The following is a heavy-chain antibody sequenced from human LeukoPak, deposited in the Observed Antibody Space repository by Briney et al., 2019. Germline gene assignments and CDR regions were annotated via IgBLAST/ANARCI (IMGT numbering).Heavy chain of an antibody. Sequence: SVKVSCKASGFTFTSSAVQWVRQARGQRLEWIGWIVVGSGNTNYAQKFQERVTITRDMSTSTAYMELSSLRSEDTAVYYCAKGLSATSMGIDYWGQGTLVTVSS. CDR3: AKGLSATSMGIDY. J-gene: IGHJ4*02. CDR1: GFTFTSSA. V-gene: IGHV1-58*01. CDR2: IVVGSGNT. D-gene: IGHD4-17*01.